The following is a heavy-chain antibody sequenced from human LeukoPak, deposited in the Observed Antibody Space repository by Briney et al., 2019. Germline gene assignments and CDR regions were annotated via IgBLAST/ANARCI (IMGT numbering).Heavy chain of an antibody. D-gene: IGHD6-13*01. CDR2: IYSGGST. CDR1: GFTFSSYS. CDR3: ARSEMIAAAGAFDI. Sequence: TGGSLRLSCAASGFTFSSYSMNRVRQAPGKGLEWVSVIYSGGSTYYADSVKGRFTISRDNSKNTLYLQMNGLRAEDTAVYYCARSEMIAAAGAFDIWGQGTMVTVSS. J-gene: IGHJ3*02. V-gene: IGHV3-53*01.